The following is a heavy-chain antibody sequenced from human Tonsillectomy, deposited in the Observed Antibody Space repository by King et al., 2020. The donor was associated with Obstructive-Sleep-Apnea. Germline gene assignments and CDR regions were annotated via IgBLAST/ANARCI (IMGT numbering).Heavy chain of an antibody. CDR1: GGSISSGGYY. CDR3: ARANLWFGEFLGVMDYYYYGMDV. Sequence: QVQLQESGPGLVKPSQTLSLTCTVSGGSISSGGYYWSWIRQHPGKGLEWIGYIYYNGSTYYNPSLKSRVTISVDTSKNQFSLKLSSVTAADTAVYYCARANLWFGEFLGVMDYYYYGMDVWGQGTTVTVSS. CDR2: IYYNGST. V-gene: IGHV4-31*03. J-gene: IGHJ6*02. D-gene: IGHD3-10*01.